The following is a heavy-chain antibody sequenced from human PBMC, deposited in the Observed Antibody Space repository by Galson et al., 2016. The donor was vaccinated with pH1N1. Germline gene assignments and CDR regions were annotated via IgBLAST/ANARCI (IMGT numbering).Heavy chain of an antibody. CDR3: AKDLSSDYGDYGLDY. Sequence: SLRLSCAASGFTFSSYAMSWVRQAPGKGLEWVSAISGRGESTYYSDSVKGHLTISRDNSRNTLYRQMNSLRTEDTAVYYCAKDLSSDYGDYGLDYWGQGTLVTVSS. CDR1: GFTFSSYA. D-gene: IGHD4-17*01. J-gene: IGHJ4*02. CDR2: ISGRGEST. V-gene: IGHV3-23*01.